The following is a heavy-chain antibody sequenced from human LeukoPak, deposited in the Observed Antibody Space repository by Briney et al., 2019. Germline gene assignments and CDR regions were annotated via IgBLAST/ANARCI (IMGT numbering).Heavy chain of an antibody. V-gene: IGHV3-23*01. CDR1: GITVINYG. Sequence: GGSLRVSCAVSGITVINYGMSWVRQARGKGLEWVAGISGSGGGTNDEDSVKGRFTISRDNFKNTLYLQMNSLRAEDTAVYFCAKRGVVIRVILVGFHKEAYYFDSWGQGALVTVSS. J-gene: IGHJ4*02. CDR3: AKRGVVIRVILVGFHKEAYYFDS. CDR2: ISGSGGGT. D-gene: IGHD3-22*01.